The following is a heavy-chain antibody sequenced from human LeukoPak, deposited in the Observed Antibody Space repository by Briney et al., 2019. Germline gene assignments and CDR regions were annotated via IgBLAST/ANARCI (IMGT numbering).Heavy chain of an antibody. J-gene: IGHJ4*02. CDR2: IYNSGST. CDR1: GGSISSYY. CDR3: ARGGYSYGYDDDFDY. Sequence: NASETLSLTCTVSGGSISSYYWSWIRQPPGKGLEWIGNIYNSGSTNYNPSLKSRVTISVDTAKNEFSLKLSYVTAADTAVYYCARGGYSYGYDDDFDYSGQGTLVTVSS. V-gene: IGHV4-59*01. D-gene: IGHD5-18*01.